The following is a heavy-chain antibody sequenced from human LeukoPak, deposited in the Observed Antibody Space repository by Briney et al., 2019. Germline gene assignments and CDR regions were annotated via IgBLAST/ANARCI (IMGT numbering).Heavy chain of an antibody. V-gene: IGHV7-4-1*02. Sequence: ASVKVSCKASEYTFTSYAMNWVRQAPGQGLEWMGWINTNTGNPTYAQGFTGRFVFSLDTSVSTAYLQISSLKAEDTAVYYCARAEYSSSWYGGIGYFDYWGQGTLVTVSS. CDR2: INTNTGNP. CDR3: ARAEYSSSWYGGIGYFDY. CDR1: EYTFTSYA. D-gene: IGHD6-13*01. J-gene: IGHJ4*02.